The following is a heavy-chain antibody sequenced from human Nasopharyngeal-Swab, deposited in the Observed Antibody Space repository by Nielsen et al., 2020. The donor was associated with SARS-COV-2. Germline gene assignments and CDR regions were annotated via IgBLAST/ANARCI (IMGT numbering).Heavy chain of an antibody. D-gene: IGHD3-10*01. V-gene: IGHV1-18*01. CDR2: ISAYNGNT. J-gene: IGHJ3*02. CDR3: VRDGSYVGSGDAFDI. CDR1: GYTFTSYG. Sequence: ASVKVSCKASGYTFTSYGISWVRQAPGQGLEWMGWISAYNGNTNYAQKLQGRVTMTTDTSTSTAYMELRSLRSDDTAVYYCVRDGSYVGSGDAFDIWGQGTMVTVSS.